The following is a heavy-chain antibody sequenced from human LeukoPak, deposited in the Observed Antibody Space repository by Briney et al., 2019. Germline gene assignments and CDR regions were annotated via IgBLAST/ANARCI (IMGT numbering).Heavy chain of an antibody. Sequence: ASVKVSCKASGYTFTGYYMHWVRQAPGQGLEWMGWINPNSGGTNYAQKFQGRVTMTRDTSINTAYMELSRLRSDDTAVYYCARDGYSGYDPFDYWGQGTLVTVSS. CDR3: ARDGYSGYDPFDY. CDR1: GYTFTGYY. CDR2: INPNSGGT. V-gene: IGHV1-2*02. J-gene: IGHJ4*02. D-gene: IGHD5-12*01.